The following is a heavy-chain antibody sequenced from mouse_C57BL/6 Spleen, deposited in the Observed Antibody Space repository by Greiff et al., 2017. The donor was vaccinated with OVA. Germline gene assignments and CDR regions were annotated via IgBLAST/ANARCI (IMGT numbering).Heavy chain of an antibody. CDR3: ARRGNYVYFDY. Sequence: EVQLQQSGPELVKPGASVKISCKASGYSFTGYYMNWVKQSPEKSLEWIGEINPSTGGTTYNQKFKAKATLTVDKSSSTAYMQLKRLTSEDSAVYYCARRGNYVYFDYWGKGTTLTVSS. CDR2: INPSTGGT. V-gene: IGHV1-42*01. CDR1: GYSFTGYY. J-gene: IGHJ2*01. D-gene: IGHD2-1*01.